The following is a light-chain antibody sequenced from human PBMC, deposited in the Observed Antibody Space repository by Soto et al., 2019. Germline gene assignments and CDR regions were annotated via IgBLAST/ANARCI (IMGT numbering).Light chain of an antibody. V-gene: IGKV1-6*01. CDR2: ATS. J-gene: IGKJ1*01. CDR1: QNIRIE. Sequence: AIQMTQSPSSLSASVGDRVTITCRASQNIRIELGWYQQRPGKAPNLLIYATSSLKSGVTSRFSGSGSCTDFPLTLRRRQPEDFATYYCCQENTFEWMFGQGTTVQVK. CDR3: CQENTFEWM.